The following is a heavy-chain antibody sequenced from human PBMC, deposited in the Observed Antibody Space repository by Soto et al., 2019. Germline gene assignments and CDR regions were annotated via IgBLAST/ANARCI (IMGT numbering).Heavy chain of an antibody. CDR1: GGSISSSSHY. V-gene: IGHV4-39*01. J-gene: IGHJ4*02. CDR3: ARRHSIAALQVDS. Sequence: SETLSLTCFVSGGSISSSSHYWGWIRQPPGKGLEWTGSMYYSGLTYYNPSLKSRVTISVDTSKNQFSLKLSPVTAADTAAYYCARRHSIAALQVDSWGPGTLVTVSS. CDR2: MYYSGLT. D-gene: IGHD6-6*01.